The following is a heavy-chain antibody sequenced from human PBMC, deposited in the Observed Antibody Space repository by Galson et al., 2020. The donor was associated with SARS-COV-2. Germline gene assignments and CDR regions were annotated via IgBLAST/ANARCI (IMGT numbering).Heavy chain of an antibody. D-gene: IGHD4-17*01. CDR2: VTAGGSIT. J-gene: IGHJ4*02. Sequence: SCAGSGFTFSRYAMSWVRQVPGKGLAWVSSVTAGGSITYHADTVKGRFTISRDNSKNTLYLQMNSLRVEDTALYYCAKDQGNDYGDQLDYWGQGTLVSVSS. CDR1: GFTFSRYA. V-gene: IGHV3-23*01. CDR3: AKDQGNDYGDQLDY.